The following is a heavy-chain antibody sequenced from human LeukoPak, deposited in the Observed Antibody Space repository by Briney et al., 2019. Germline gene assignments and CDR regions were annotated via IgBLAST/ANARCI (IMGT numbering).Heavy chain of an antibody. CDR1: GFTFSRSV. CDR3: ARDYYGMDV. Sequence: WGSLRLSCAASGFTFSRSVMSWVRQGPGKGLECVSYISSTSGTIYYADSVKGRFTISRDNAKNSLYLQMNSLREEDTAVYYCARDYYGMDVWGQGTTVTVSS. V-gene: IGHV3-48*02. J-gene: IGHJ6*02. CDR2: ISSTSGTI.